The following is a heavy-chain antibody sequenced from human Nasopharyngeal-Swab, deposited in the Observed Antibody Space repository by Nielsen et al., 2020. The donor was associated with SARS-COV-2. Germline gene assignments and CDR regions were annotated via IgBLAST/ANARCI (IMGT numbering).Heavy chain of an antibody. V-gene: IGHV3-7*01. Sequence: GESLKISCGGSGFTFSDYWMSWVRQSPEKGLEWVANIKQDGTLKSYVDSVKGRFIISRDNAKNSLDLQMNSPRAEDTAVYYCARESGVSSTSPFDCWGRGTLVTVSS. CDR1: GFTFSDYW. CDR2: IKQDGTLK. D-gene: IGHD2-2*01. CDR3: ARESGVSSTSPFDC. J-gene: IGHJ4*02.